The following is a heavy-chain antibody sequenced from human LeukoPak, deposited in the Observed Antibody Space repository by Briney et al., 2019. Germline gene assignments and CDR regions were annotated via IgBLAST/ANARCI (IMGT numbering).Heavy chain of an antibody. J-gene: IGHJ5*02. CDR3: ARVRGPRRELSLWVSGWFDP. CDR1: GGSISSYY. V-gene: IGHV4-59*01. Sequence: SETLSLTCTVSGGSISSYYWSWIRQPPGKGLEWIGYIYHSGSTNYNPSLKSRVTISVDTSKKQFSLKLSSVTAADTAVYYCARVRGPRRELSLWVSGWFDPWGQGTLVTVSS. D-gene: IGHD3-16*02. CDR2: IYHSGST.